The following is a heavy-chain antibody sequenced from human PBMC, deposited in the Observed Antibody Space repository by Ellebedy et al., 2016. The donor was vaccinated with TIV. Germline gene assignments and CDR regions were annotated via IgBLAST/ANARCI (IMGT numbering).Heavy chain of an antibody. CDR3: ARVGSGSYQAFDY. V-gene: IGHV1-2*02. J-gene: IGHJ4*02. D-gene: IGHD3-10*01. Sequence: AASVKVSCKASGYTFTGYYMHWVRQAPGQGLEWMGWINPNSGGTNYAQKFQGRVTMTRDTSISTAYMELSRLRSDDTAVYYCARVGSGSYQAFDYWGQGTLVTVSS. CDR1: GYTFTGYY. CDR2: INPNSGGT.